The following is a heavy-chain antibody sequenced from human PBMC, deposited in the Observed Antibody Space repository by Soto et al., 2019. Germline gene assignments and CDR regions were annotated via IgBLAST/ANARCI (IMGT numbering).Heavy chain of an antibody. CDR1: GASITNYY. CDR3: AGRRQSDITVTQANWLDP. V-gene: IGHV4-59*08. Sequence: SETLSLTCTVSGASITNYYWNWIRQPPGKGLEWIGCMTDRGGTIYNPSLGSRVTVSRDTSTNQFSLIVRSVTAADTAVYFCAGRRQSDITVTQANWLDPWGQGALVTVSS. J-gene: IGHJ5*02. CDR2: MTDRGGT. D-gene: IGHD1-1*01.